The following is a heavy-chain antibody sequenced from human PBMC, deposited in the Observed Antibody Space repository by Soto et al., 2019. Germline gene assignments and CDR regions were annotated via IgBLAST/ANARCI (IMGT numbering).Heavy chain of an antibody. D-gene: IGHD6-13*01. CDR3: ARESIAAAGTLVGMDV. Sequence: EVQLVEFGGGLVQPGGSLRLSCAASGFTVSSNYMSWVRQAPGKGLEWVSVIYSGGSTYYADSVKGRFTISRDNSENTLYLQMNGLRAEDAAVYYCARESIAAAGTLVGMDVWGQGTTVTVSS. CDR1: GFTVSSNY. V-gene: IGHV3-66*01. J-gene: IGHJ6*02. CDR2: IYSGGST.